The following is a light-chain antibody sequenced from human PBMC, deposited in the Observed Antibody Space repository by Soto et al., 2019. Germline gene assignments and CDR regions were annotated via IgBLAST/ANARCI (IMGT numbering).Light chain of an antibody. CDR2: GTR. CDR1: SSNLGAGFD. Sequence: QSALAQPPSVSGAPGQGVTISCSGSSSNLGAGFDAHWYQQLPGTAPKLLIFGTRNRPSGVPDRFSGSKSGTSASLAITGLQAEDEADYYCQSYDSSLSAWVFGGGTKLTVL. J-gene: IGLJ3*02. V-gene: IGLV1-40*01. CDR3: QSYDSSLSAWV.